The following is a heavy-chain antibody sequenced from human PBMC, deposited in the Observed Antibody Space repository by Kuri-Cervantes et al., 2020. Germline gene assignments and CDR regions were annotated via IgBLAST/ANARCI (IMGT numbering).Heavy chain of an antibody. V-gene: IGHV4-39*01. D-gene: IGHD5-18*01. Sequence: ESLKISCTVSGGSISSYYWGWIRQPPGKGLEWIGSIYYSGSTYYNPSLKSRVTISVDTSKNQFSLKLSSVTAADTAVYCCARHDVHTAMVPNWFDPWGQGTLVTVSS. J-gene: IGHJ5*02. CDR1: GGSISSYY. CDR3: ARHDVHTAMVPNWFDP. CDR2: IYYSGST.